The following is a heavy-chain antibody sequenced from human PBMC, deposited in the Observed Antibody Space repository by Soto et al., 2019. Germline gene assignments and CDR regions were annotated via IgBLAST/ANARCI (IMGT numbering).Heavy chain of an antibody. CDR1: GFTFSSYS. J-gene: IGHJ2*01. D-gene: IGHD6-19*01. CDR3: ARASLRWVAGGKDFDL. Sequence: EVQLVESGGGLVKPGGSLRLSCAASGFTFSSYSMNWVRQAPGKGLEWVSSISSSSSYIYYADSVKGRFTISRDNAKNSLYLQMNSLRAEDTAVYYCARASLRWVAGGKDFDLWGRGTLVTVSS. V-gene: IGHV3-21*01. CDR2: ISSSSSYI.